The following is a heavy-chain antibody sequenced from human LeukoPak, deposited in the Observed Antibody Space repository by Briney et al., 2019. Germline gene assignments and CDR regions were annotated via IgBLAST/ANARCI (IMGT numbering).Heavy chain of an antibody. D-gene: IGHD3-22*01. CDR1: GFTFISYW. CDR3: ARGHHYYDSSAYYY. Sequence: PGGSLRLSCAASGFTFISYWMHWVRQAPGMGLVWVSRTNSDGSTTSYAASVKGRFTISRDTAKNTLYLQMNSLRAEDTAVYYCARGHHYYDSSAYYYWGQGTLVTVSS. J-gene: IGHJ4*02. V-gene: IGHV3-74*01. CDR2: TNSDGSTT.